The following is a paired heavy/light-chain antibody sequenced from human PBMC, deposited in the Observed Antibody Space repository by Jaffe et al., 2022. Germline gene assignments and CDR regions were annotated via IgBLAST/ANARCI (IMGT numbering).Heavy chain of an antibody. D-gene: IGHD2-21*01. V-gene: IGHV1-2*02. J-gene: IGHJ4*02. CDR3: AKGVVIVPSAMAHFDY. CDR2: INPNSGAA. CDR1: GYRFTGPY. Sequence: QVQLVQSGAEVKKPGASVKVSCKASGYRFTGPYMHWLRQAPGQGLEWMAWINPNSGAALYAQKFQGRVTLTRDTTINTVYMELSSLTADDTAIYYCAKGVVIVPSAMAHFDYWGQGTLVTVSS.
Light chain of an antibody. CDR1: QSLLHSNGYNY. CDR3: MQALQNPRT. V-gene: IGKV2-28*01. CDR2: LGS. Sequence: DIVMTQSPLSLPVTPGEPASISCRSSQSLLHSNGYNYLDWYLQKPGQSPQLLIYLGSNRASGVPDRFSGSGSGTDFTLKISRVEADDVGIYHCMQALQNPRTFGQGTKLEIK. J-gene: IGKJ2*02.